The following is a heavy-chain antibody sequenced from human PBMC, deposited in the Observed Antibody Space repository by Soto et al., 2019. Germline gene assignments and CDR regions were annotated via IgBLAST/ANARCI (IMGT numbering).Heavy chain of an antibody. J-gene: IGHJ3*02. CDR2: IYPGDSDT. D-gene: IGHD3-10*01. CDR3: ARGTMVRGVIRSGFDI. Sequence: GESLKISCKGSGYSFTSYWIGWVRQMPGKGLEWMGVIYPGDSDTRYSPSFQGQVTISADKSISTAYLQWSSLKASDTAMYYCARGTMVRGVIRSGFDIRGQGTMVTVSS. CDR1: GYSFTSYW. V-gene: IGHV5-51*01.